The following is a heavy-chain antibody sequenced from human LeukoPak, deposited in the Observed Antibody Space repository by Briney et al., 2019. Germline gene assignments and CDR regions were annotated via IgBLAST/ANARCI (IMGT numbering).Heavy chain of an antibody. D-gene: IGHD3-10*01. V-gene: IGHV1-69*13. CDR2: IIPIFGTT. CDR1: GYTFTNYY. CDR3: AREPGGSGTQIAGYFQY. J-gene: IGHJ1*01. Sequence: GASVKVSCKASGYTFTNYYMHWVRQAPGQGLEWMGGIIPIFGTTNYAQKFQGRVTITADESTSTAYMELRSLRSEDTALYYCAREPGGSGTQIAGYFQYWGQGTLVTVSS.